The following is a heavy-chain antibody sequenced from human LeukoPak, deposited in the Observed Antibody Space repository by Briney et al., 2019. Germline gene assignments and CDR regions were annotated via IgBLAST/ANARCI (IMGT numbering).Heavy chain of an antibody. D-gene: IGHD2-2*02. V-gene: IGHV1-69*13. Sequence: SVKVSCKASGGTFSNYAISWVRQAPGQGLEWMGGIIPIFGTANYAQKFRGRVTITADESTSTAYMELSSLRSEDTAVYYCARDNYCSSTSCYMAQGFRFDPWGQGTLVTVSS. CDR3: ARDNYCSSTSCYMAQGFRFDP. CDR2: IIPIFGTA. CDR1: GGTFSNYA. J-gene: IGHJ5*02.